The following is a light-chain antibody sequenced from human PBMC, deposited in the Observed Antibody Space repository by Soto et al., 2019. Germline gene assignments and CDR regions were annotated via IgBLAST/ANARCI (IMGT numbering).Light chain of an antibody. Sequence: EIVMTQNKATLSVSPGEIAALSCMASQSVSSNLAWYQQKPGQAPRLLIYATSSRATGVPTRFSGSGSGTDFTLTISRLEPEDFAVYYCQHYGNSLWTFGQGTMVDVK. J-gene: IGKJ1*01. V-gene: IGKV3-15*01. CDR3: QHYGNSLWT. CDR1: QSVSSN. CDR2: ATS.